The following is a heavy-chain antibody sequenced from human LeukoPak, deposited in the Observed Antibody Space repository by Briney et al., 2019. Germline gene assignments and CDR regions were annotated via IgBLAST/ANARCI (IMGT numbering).Heavy chain of an antibody. V-gene: IGHV3-23*01. CDR2: ISGSGGTT. D-gene: IGHD6-19*01. J-gene: IGHJ4*02. CDR3: ARDQEHWLFGSFDN. Sequence: SGGSLRLSCAASGFTFSNYAMSWVRQAPGKGLEWVSGISGSGGTTYYADSVRGRFTISRDNSKNTLYLQMNSLRAEDTAVYYCARDQEHWLFGSFDNWGQGTLVTVSS. CDR1: GFTFSNYA.